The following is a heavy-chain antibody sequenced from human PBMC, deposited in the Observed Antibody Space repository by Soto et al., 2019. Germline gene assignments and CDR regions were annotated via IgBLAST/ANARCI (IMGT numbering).Heavy chain of an antibody. V-gene: IGHV3-15*01. CDR3: TTDLPHYYDSSGYSGDAFDI. CDR2: IKGKTDGGTT. D-gene: IGHD3-22*01. Sequence: GGSLRLSCAASGFTFSNAWMSWVRQAPGKGLEWVGRIKGKTDGGTTDYAAPVKGRFTISRDDSKNTLYLQMNSLKTEDTAVYYCTTDLPHYYDSSGYSGDAFDIWGQGTMVTVSS. J-gene: IGHJ3*02. CDR1: GFTFSNAW.